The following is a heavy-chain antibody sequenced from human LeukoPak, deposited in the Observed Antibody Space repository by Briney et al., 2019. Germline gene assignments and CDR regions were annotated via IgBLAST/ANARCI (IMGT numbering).Heavy chain of an antibody. D-gene: IGHD6-19*01. V-gene: IGHV1-18*01. CDR1: GYTFTSYG. J-gene: IGHJ4*02. CDR2: ISAYNGNT. Sequence: ASVKVSCKASGYTFTSYGISWVRQAPGQGPEWMGWISAYNGNTNYAQKLQGRVTMTTDTSTSTAYMELRSLRSDDTAVYYCARDGVAVAETRLPQPNQNFDYWGQGTLVTVSS. CDR3: ARDGVAVAETRLPQPNQNFDY.